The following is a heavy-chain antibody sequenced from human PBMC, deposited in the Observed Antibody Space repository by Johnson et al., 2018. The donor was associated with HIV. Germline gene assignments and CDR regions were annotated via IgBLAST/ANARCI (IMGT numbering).Heavy chain of an antibody. J-gene: IGHJ3*02. CDR3: AKDATVTPYAFDI. CDR1: GFTFSDYY. CDR2: ISSSGSTI. Sequence: VQLLESGGGLVKPGGSLRLSCAASGFTFSDYYMSWIRQAPGKGLEWVSYISSSGSTIYYADSVKGRFTISRDNSKNTLYLQMNSLRAEDTAVYYCAKDATVTPYAFDIWGQGTMVTVSS. V-gene: IGHV3-11*04.